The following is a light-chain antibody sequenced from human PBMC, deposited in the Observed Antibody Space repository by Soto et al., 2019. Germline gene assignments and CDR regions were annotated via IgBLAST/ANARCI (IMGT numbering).Light chain of an antibody. Sequence: QPVLTQPSSLSASPGASASLTCTLRSDINVGPYRIYWYQQKPGSRPQHLLTYKSDSDKQQGSGVPSRFSGSKDASANAAILLISGLQSEDEADYYCIIWHSTDVVFGGGTTLTVL. V-gene: IGLV5-45*03. CDR3: IIWHSTDVV. J-gene: IGLJ2*01. CDR2: YKSDSDK. CDR1: SDINVGPYR.